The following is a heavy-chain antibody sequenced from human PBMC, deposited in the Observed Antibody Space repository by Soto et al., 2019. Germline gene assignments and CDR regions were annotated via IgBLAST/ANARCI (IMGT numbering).Heavy chain of an antibody. D-gene: IGHD2-2*01. J-gene: IGHJ6*02. Sequence: GGSLRLSCAASGFTFSDYYMSWIRQAPGKGLEWVSYISSSSSYTNYADSVKGRFTISRDNAKNSLYLQMNSLRAEDTAVYYCARDREGVVVPAENYYYGMDVWGQGTTVTVSS. CDR1: GFTFSDYY. CDR3: ARDREGVVVPAENYYYGMDV. CDR2: ISSSSSYT. V-gene: IGHV3-11*06.